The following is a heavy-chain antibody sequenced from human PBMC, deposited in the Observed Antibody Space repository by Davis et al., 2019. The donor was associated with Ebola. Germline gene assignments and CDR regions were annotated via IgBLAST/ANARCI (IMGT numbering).Heavy chain of an antibody. D-gene: IGHD4-23*01. Sequence: PGGSLRLSCAASGFTFSNAWMSWVRQAPGKGLEWVGRIKSKTDGGTTDYAAPVKGRFTISRDDSKNTLYLQMNSLKTEDTAVYYCASPRGATVGDDYWGQGTLVTASS. CDR1: GFTFSNAW. J-gene: IGHJ4*02. V-gene: IGHV3-15*01. CDR2: IKSKTDGGTT. CDR3: ASPRGATVGDDY.